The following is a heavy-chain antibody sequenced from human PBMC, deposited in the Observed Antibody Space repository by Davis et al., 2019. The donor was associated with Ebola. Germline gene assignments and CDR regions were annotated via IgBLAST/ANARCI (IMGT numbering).Heavy chain of an antibody. D-gene: IGHD5-24*01. CDR3: AREGGYNYHFDY. CDR1: GFTFSSYS. J-gene: IGHJ4*02. V-gene: IGHV3-48*02. CDR2: ISSRSSTI. Sequence: GESLKISCAASGFTFSSYSMNWVRPAPGKGLEWVSYISSRSSTIYYADSVKGRFTISRDNAKNSLYLQMNSLRDEDTAVYFCAREGGYNYHFDYWGQGTLVTVSS.